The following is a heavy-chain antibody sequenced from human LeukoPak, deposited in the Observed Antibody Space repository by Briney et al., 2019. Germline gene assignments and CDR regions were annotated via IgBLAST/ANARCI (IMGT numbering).Heavy chain of an antibody. CDR3: ARDQRGSWQLVPSAFDY. Sequence: GASVKVSCKASGYTFTSYAMNWVRQAPGQGLEWMGWINTNTGNPTYAQGFTGRFVFSLDTSVSTAYLQISSLKAEDTAVYYCARDQRGSWQLVPSAFDYWGQGTLVTVSS. D-gene: IGHD6-13*01. J-gene: IGHJ4*02. CDR2: INTNTGNP. V-gene: IGHV7-4-1*02. CDR1: GYTFTSYA.